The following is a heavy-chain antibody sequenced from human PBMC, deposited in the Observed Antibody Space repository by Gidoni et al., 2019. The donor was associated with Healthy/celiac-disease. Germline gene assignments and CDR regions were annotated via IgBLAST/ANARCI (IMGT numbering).Heavy chain of an antibody. Sequence: QVQLQQWGAGLSKPSETLSLTCAVYGGSFIGYYWSWIRQPPGKGLEWIGEINHSGSTNYNPSRKSRVTISVDTSKNQFSLKLSSVTAADTAVYYCARSYCGGDCYYRSYYGMDVWGQGTTVTVSS. CDR1: GGSFIGYY. V-gene: IGHV4-34*01. CDR2: INHSGST. J-gene: IGHJ6*02. CDR3: ARSYCGGDCYYRSYYGMDV. D-gene: IGHD2-21*01.